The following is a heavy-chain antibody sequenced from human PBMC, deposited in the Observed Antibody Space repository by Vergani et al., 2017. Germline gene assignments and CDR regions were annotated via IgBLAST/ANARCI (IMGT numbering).Heavy chain of an antibody. J-gene: IGHJ6*02. D-gene: IGHD7-27*01. CDR2: IIPILGIA. CDR3: ARDIRGPWGPEYGMDV. CDR1: GGTFSSYA. Sequence: QVQLVQSGAEVKKPGASVKVSCKASGGTFSSYAITWVRQAPGQGLEWMGRIIPILGIANYAQKFQGRFTITADKSTSTAYMELSSLRSEDTAVYYCARDIRGPWGPEYGMDVWGQGTTVTVSS. V-gene: IGHV1-69*04.